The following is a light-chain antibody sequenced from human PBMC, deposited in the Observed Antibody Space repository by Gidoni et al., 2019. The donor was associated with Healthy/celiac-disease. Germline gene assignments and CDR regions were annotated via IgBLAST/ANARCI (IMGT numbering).Light chain of an antibody. Sequence: DIQMTQSPSSVSASVGDRVTITCRASQGLSSWLAWYQQKPGKAPRLLIYAASSLYSGVPSSFSGSGSETDFTLTISSLQPDDFATYYCQQTNSFPHTFGQGTKLEIK. CDR3: QQTNSFPHT. J-gene: IGKJ2*01. CDR2: AAS. CDR1: QGLSSW. V-gene: IGKV1-12*01.